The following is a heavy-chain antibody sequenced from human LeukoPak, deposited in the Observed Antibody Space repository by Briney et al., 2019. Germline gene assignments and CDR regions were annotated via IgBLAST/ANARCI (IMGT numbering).Heavy chain of an antibody. V-gene: IGHV4-59*13. J-gene: IGHJ4*02. CDR2: IYHSGST. CDR1: GVSITTYY. Sequence: SETLSLTCTVSGVSITTYYWSWIRQPPGKGLEWIGYIYHSGSTNYNPSLKSRVTISVDTSKNQLSLKLSSVTAADTAVYYCARDSRIYDYDNSGYDYWGQGTLVTVSS. CDR3: ARDSRIYDYDNSGYDY. D-gene: IGHD3-22*01.